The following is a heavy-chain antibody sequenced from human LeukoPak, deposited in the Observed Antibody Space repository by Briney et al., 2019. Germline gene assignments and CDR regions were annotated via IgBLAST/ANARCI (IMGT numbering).Heavy chain of an antibody. J-gene: IGHJ4*02. CDR3: AKDLYTYYYDSSGYYWDY. D-gene: IGHD3-22*01. V-gene: IGHV3-23*01. CDR1: GFTFSSYA. Sequence: GGSLRLSCAASGFTFSSYAMSWVRQAPGKGLEWASAISGSGGSTYYADSVKGRFTISRDNSKNTLYLQMNSLRAEDTAVYYCAKDLYTYYYDSSGYYWDYWGQGTLVTVSS. CDR2: ISGSGGST.